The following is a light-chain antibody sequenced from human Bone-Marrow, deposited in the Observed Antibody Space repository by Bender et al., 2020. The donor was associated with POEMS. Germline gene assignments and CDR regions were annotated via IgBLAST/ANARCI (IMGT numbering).Light chain of an antibody. CDR1: SNDIGRFNY. CDR3: TSKSGSDFLV. J-gene: IGLJ3*02. V-gene: IGLV2-8*01. Sequence: QSALTQPPSASGSPGQSVTISCTGTSNDIGRFNYVSWYQQYPGKAPKLIIYEVTQRPSGVPDRFSGSKSGNTASLTVSGLQADDEADYYCTSKSGSDFLVFGGGTKLTVL. CDR2: EVT.